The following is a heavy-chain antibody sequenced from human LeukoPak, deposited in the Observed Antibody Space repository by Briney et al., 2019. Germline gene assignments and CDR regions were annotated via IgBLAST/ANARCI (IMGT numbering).Heavy chain of an antibody. Sequence: PSETLSLTCTVSGGSISSYYWSWIRQPAGKGLEWIGRIYTSGSTNYNPPLKSRVTMSVDTSKNQFSLKLSSVTAAGTAVYYCARGGGYYDSSGCPFDYWGQGTLVTVSS. CDR3: ARGGGYYDSSGCPFDY. CDR2: IYTSGST. D-gene: IGHD3-22*01. V-gene: IGHV4-4*07. CDR1: GGSISSYY. J-gene: IGHJ4*02.